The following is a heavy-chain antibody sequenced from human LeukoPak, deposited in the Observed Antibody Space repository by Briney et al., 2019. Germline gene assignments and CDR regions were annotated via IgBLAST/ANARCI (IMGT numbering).Heavy chain of an antibody. J-gene: IGHJ6*02. D-gene: IGHD2-2*01. CDR3: ARGYIVVVPAAMYSPSAPKYYYYGMDV. CDR1: GGSISSGGYY. CDR2: IYYSGST. V-gene: IGHV4-31*03. Sequence: SQTLSLTCTVSGGSISSGGYYWSWIRQHPGEGLEWIGYIYYSGSTYYNPSPKSRVTISVDTSKNQFSLKLSSVTAADTAVYYCARGYIVVVPAAMYSPSAPKYYYYGMDVWGQGTTVTVSS.